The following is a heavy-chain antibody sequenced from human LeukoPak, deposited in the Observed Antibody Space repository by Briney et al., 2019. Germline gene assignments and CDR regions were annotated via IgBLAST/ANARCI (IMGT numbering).Heavy chain of an antibody. V-gene: IGHV3-23*01. CDR1: GFTFSSYA. CDR2: ISGSGGNT. D-gene: IGHD6-13*01. CDR3: AKDLGKYSSSWSPARYFDY. J-gene: IGHJ4*02. Sequence: GGSLRLSCAASGFTFSSYAMSWVRQAPGKGLEWVSAISGSGGNTYYADSVKGRFTISRDNSKNTLYLQMSSLRAEDTAVYYCAKDLGKYSSSWSPARYFDYWGQGTLVTVSS.